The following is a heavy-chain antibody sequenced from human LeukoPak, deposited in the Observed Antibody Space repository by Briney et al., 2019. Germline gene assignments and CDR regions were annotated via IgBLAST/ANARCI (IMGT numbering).Heavy chain of an antibody. CDR3: ARRRNDAFDI. CDR1: GYAFGNYG. J-gene: IGHJ3*02. CDR2: ISNYRGNA. V-gene: IGHV1-18*01. Sequence: GASVKVSCKASGYAFGNYGISWVRQAPGQGLEWMAWISNYRGNANYAQKLQGRVTLTTETSTSTVYMEMRSLISDDTAVYYCARRRNDAFDIWGQGTRVTVSA.